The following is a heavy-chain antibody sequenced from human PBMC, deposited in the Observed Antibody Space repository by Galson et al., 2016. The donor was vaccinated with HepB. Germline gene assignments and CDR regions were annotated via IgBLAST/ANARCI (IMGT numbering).Heavy chain of an antibody. CDR2: INAGTGHT. J-gene: IGHJ4*02. D-gene: IGHD4-23*01. CDR1: GYTFTTYA. V-gene: IGHV1-3*01. Sequence: SVKVSCKASGYTFTTYAIHWVRQAPGQRLEWMGWINAGTGHTKYSQNFQGRVILTRDTSANTAYMELSSLRSEDTPVYYCARSLLTPWGQGTLVTVSS. CDR3: ARSLLTP.